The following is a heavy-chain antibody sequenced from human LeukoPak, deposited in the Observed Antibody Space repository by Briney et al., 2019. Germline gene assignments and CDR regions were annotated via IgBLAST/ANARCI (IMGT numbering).Heavy chain of an antibody. CDR3: ARDLSYGYCSGGSCPRDDAFDI. CDR1: GGSISSYY. D-gene: IGHD2-15*01. Sequence: SETPSLTCTVSGGSISSYYWSWIRQPPGKGLEWIGYIYYSGSTNYNPSLKSRVTMSVDTSKNQFSLKLSSVTAADTAVYYCARDLSYGYCSGGSCPRDDAFDIWGQGTMVTVSS. J-gene: IGHJ3*02. V-gene: IGHV4-59*12. CDR2: IYYSGST.